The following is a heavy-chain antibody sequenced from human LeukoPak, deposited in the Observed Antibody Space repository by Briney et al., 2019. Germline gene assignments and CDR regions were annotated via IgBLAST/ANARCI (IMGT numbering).Heavy chain of an antibody. D-gene: IGHD4-11*01. Sequence: GGSLRLSCAASGFTFSSYAMSWVRQAPGKGLEWVSYISSSGSTIYYADSVKGRFTIPRDNAKNSLYLQMNSLRAEDTAVYYCARASYSNYPVYFDYWGQGTLVTVSS. J-gene: IGHJ4*02. V-gene: IGHV3-48*04. CDR1: GFTFSSYA. CDR3: ARASYSNYPVYFDY. CDR2: ISSSGSTI.